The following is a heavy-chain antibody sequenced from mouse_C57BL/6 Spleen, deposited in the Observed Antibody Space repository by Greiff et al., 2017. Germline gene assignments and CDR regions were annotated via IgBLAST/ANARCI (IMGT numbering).Heavy chain of an antibody. J-gene: IGHJ3*01. V-gene: IGHV1-63*01. CDR2: IYPGDGDT. CDR1: GYAFSSYW. Sequence: QVQLQQSGAELVRPGTSVKISCKASGYAFSSYWIDWAKQRPGNGLEWIGQIYPGDGDTNYNGKFKGKATLTADKSSSTAYMQFSSLTSEDSAIYYCARKVLESECYVWFAYWGQGTLVTVSA. CDR3: ARKVLESECYVWFAY. D-gene: IGHD1-1*01.